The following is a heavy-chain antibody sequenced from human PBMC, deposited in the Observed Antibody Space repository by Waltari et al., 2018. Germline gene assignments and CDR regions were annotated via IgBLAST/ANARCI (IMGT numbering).Heavy chain of an antibody. Sequence: KPGGSLRLSCAASGFTFSSYSMNWVRQAPGKGLEWVSSISSSSSYTYYADSVKGRFTISRDNAKNSLYLQMNSLRAEDTAVYYCARDSPFGVVNPRYYGMDVWGQGTTVTVSS. V-gene: IGHV3-21*01. CDR2: ISSSSSYT. J-gene: IGHJ6*02. D-gene: IGHD3-3*01. CDR1: GFTFSSYS. CDR3: ARDSPFGVVNPRYYGMDV.